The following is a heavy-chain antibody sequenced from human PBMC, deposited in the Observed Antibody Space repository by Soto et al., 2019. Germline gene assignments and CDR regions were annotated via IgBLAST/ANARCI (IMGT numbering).Heavy chain of an antibody. J-gene: IGHJ4*02. V-gene: IGHV3-23*01. Sequence: GESLKISCAVSGFTFSNHAMSWVRQAPGRGMEWVSGISGSGGSTYYADSVKGRFTISRDNTKNTLFLQMNSLRAEDTAVYYFAKGYIAAAVIGKFDCWGQGTLVTVSS. CDR1: GFTFSNHA. CDR3: AKGYIAAAVIGKFDC. D-gene: IGHD6-13*01. CDR2: ISGSGGST.